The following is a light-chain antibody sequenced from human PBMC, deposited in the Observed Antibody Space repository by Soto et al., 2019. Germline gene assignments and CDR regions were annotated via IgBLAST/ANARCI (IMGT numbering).Light chain of an antibody. CDR2: AAF. CDR1: QSISSY. Sequence: DIQVTQSPSSLSASVGDRLTITCRASQSISSYLNWYQQKPGEAPKLLIYAAFSLNSGVPPRFSGSGAGTDFTLTIRSLQPEDFATYYCQQTFRPPRTFGGGTKVDIK. J-gene: IGKJ4*01. CDR3: QQTFRPPRT. V-gene: IGKV1-39*01.